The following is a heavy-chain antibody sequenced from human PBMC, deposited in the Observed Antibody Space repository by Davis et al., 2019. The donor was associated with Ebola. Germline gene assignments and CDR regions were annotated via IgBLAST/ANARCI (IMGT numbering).Heavy chain of an antibody. Sequence: GESLKISCAASGFTFSDYYMSWIRQAPGTGLAWVSYISSSGSTIYYADSVKGRFTISRDNAKNSLYLQMNSLRAEDTAVYYCARSYLTYSGYGWAYWGQGTLVTVSS. CDR3: ARSYLTYSGYGWAY. J-gene: IGHJ4*02. CDR2: ISSSGSTI. CDR1: GFTFSDYY. V-gene: IGHV3-11*01. D-gene: IGHD5-12*01.